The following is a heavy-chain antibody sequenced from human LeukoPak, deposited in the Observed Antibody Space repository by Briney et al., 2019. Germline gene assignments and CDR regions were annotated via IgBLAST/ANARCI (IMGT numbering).Heavy chain of an antibody. CDR3: ARDRSFLGVTIEYFDY. J-gene: IGHJ4*02. CDR2: ISYGGSNK. CDR1: GFPYSCYA. V-gene: IGHV3-30*04. Sequence: PGGSVRLSRAASGFPYSCYATLGVGQAPGKGLEGVAGISYGGSNKFCADSVKGRFTISRDDSKNTVYLQMNSLRPEDTAVYYCARDRSFLGVTIEYFDYWGQGTLVTVSS. D-gene: IGHD4-17*01.